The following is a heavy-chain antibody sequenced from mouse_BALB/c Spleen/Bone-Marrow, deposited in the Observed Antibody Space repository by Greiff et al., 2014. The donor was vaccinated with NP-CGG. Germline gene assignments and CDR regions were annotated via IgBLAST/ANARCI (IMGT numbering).Heavy chain of an antibody. CDR1: GYTFTDYV. CDR3: ARGYYGSSYYFDY. J-gene: IGHJ2*01. D-gene: IGHD1-1*01. CDR2: IYPGSGST. Sequence: SGPELVKPGASVKMSCKASGYTFTDYVISWVKQRTGQGLEWIGEIYPGSGSTYYNEKFKGKATLTADKSSNTAYMQLSSLTSEDSAVYFCARGYYGSSYYFDYWGQGTTLTVAS. V-gene: IGHV1-77*01.